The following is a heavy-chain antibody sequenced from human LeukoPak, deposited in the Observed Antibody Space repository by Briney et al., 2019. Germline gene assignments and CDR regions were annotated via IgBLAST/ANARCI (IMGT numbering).Heavy chain of an antibody. Sequence: PGGSLRLSCAASGFTFSSYGMHWVRQAPGKGLEWVAVISYDGSNKYYADSVKGRFTISRDNSKDTLYLQMNSLRAEDTAVYYCAKDPSGGEFGEMPDYWGQGTLVTVSS. CDR1: GFTFSSYG. CDR2: ISYDGSNK. CDR3: AKDPSGGEFGEMPDY. D-gene: IGHD3-10*01. V-gene: IGHV3-30*18. J-gene: IGHJ4*02.